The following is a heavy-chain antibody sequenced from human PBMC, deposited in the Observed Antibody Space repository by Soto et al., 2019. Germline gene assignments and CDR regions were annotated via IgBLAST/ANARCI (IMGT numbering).Heavy chain of an antibody. J-gene: IGHJ4*02. CDR1: GFSVNSTY. CDR3: TRGPEDSPVFDY. Sequence: GGSLGLSCAASGFSVNSTYVSWVRQAPGKGLEWVSVIYRDGRTYYADSVKGRFTISRDHSKNTLYLQMNSLRAEDTAVYYCTRGPEDSPVFDYWGQGTLVTVSS. V-gene: IGHV3-66*01. D-gene: IGHD2-15*01. CDR2: IYRDGRT.